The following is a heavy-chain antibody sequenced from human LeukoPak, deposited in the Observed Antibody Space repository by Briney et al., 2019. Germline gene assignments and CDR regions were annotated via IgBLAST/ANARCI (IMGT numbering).Heavy chain of an antibody. CDR2: ISCDGSNK. V-gene: IGHV3-30-3*01. CDR1: GFTFSSYA. D-gene: IGHD3-22*01. Sequence: PGRSLRLSCAASGFTFSSYAMHWVRQAPGKGLEWVAVISCDGSNKYYADSVKGRFTISRDNSKNTLYLQMNSLRAEDTAVYYCARDALHYYDSSGYYYHHNWFDPWGQGTLVTVSS. CDR3: ARDALHYYDSSGYYYHHNWFDP. J-gene: IGHJ5*02.